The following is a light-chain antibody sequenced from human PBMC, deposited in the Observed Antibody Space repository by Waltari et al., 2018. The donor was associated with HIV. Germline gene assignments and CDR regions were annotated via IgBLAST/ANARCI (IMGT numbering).Light chain of an antibody. Sequence: DLQMTQSPSSLSASLGARVTITCQASQDISEYLNWYQQKPGKAPKLLIYDASNLETGVPSRFSGSGSGTDCTFTISSLQPEDIATYYYLQYENVPGTFGQGTRVEVK. V-gene: IGKV1-33*01. CDR1: QDISEY. CDR2: DAS. CDR3: LQYENVPGT. J-gene: IGKJ1*01.